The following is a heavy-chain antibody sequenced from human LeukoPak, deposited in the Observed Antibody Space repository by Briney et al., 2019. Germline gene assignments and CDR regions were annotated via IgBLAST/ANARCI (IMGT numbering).Heavy chain of an antibody. V-gene: IGHV1-69*06. J-gene: IGHJ4*02. CDR2: IIPIFGTA. D-gene: IGHD2-21*02. CDR3: AKDPFLAYCGGDCYAAFDY. Sequence: SVKVSCKASGGTFSSYAISWVRQAPGQGLEWMGGIIPIFGTANYAQKFQGRVTITADKSTSTAYMELSSLRAEDTAVYYCAKDPFLAYCGGDCYAAFDYWGQGTLVTVSS. CDR1: GGTFSSYA.